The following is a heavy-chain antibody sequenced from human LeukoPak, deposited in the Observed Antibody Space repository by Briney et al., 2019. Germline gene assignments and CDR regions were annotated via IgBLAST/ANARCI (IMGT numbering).Heavy chain of an antibody. CDR2: ISYDGSNK. Sequence: GGSLRLSCAASGFTFSSYAMHWVRQAPGKGLEWVAVISYDGSNKYYADSVKGRFAISRDNSKNTLYLQMNSLRAEDTAVYYCARETVGDYYDSSGYYYPGYWGQGTLVTVSS. V-gene: IGHV3-30*09. J-gene: IGHJ4*02. D-gene: IGHD3-22*01. CDR3: ARETVGDYYDSSGYYYPGY. CDR1: GFTFSSYA.